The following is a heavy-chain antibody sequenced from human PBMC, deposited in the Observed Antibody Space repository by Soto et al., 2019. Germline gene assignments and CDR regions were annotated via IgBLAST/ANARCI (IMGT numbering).Heavy chain of an antibody. CDR2: ISGSGGST. Sequence: GGSLRLSCAASGFTFSSYAMSWVRQAPGKGLEWVSAISGSGGSTYYADSVKGRFTISRDNSKSTLYLQMNSLRAEDTAVYYCAKGPVAGTIGMDVWGQGTTVTVSS. CDR1: GFTFSSYA. CDR3: AKGPVAGTIGMDV. V-gene: IGHV3-23*01. J-gene: IGHJ6*02. D-gene: IGHD6-19*01.